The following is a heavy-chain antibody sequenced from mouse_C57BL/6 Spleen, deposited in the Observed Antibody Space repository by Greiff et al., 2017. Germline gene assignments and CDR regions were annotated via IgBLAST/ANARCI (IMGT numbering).Heavy chain of an antibody. D-gene: IGHD1-1*01. CDR1: GYTFTSYG. V-gene: IGHV1-81*01. J-gene: IGHJ2*01. CDR2: IYPRSGNT. Sequence: VQLVESGAELARPGASVKLSCKASGYTFTSYGISWVKQRTGQGLEWIGEIYPRSGNTYYNEKFKGKATLTADKSSSTAYMELRSLTSEDSAVYFCAALTTVVDYWGQGTTLTVSS. CDR3: AALTTVVDY.